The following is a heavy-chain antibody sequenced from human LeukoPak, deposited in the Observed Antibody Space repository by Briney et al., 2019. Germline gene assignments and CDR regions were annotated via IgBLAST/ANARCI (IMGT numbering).Heavy chain of an antibody. D-gene: IGHD4-23*01. V-gene: IGHV4-39*01. J-gene: IGHJ4*02. CDR2: ILYTGSS. Sequence: SETLSLTCSVSGGSIISAVHYWDWIRQPPGKGLEWIGSILYTGSSWVKPSLHSRASISVDTSRNQFSLRLSSVTAADTAIYYCARLRSYGGNRGIDYWGQGTLVAVSS. CDR1: GGSIISAVHY. CDR3: ARLRSYGGNRGIDY.